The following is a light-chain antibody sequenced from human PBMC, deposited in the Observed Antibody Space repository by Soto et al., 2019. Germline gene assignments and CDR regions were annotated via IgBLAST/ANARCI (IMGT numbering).Light chain of an antibody. CDR3: QQSETTPYT. Sequence: DIQMTQSPSSLSASVGDRVTISCRASQTIYYYLNWYQQKPGKAPKLLIYAASNLQSGVPSRFSGSGSGTDFTLTISSLQPEDFATYSCQQSETTPYTFGQGTKLEIK. CDR1: QTIYYY. V-gene: IGKV1-39*01. CDR2: AAS. J-gene: IGKJ2*01.